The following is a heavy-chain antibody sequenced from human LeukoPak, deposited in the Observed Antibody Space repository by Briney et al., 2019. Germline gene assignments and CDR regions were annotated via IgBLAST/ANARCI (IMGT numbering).Heavy chain of an antibody. J-gene: IGHJ4*02. Sequence: SETLSLTCTGSGGSISSSSYYWGWIRQPPGKGLEWIGSIYYSGSTYYNPSLKSRVTISVDTSKNQFSLKLSSVTAADTAVYYCARDPRSGWYLASYFDYWGQGTLVTVSS. CDR3: ARDPRSGWYLASYFDY. D-gene: IGHD6-19*01. CDR1: GGSISSSSYY. CDR2: IYYSGST. V-gene: IGHV4-39*07.